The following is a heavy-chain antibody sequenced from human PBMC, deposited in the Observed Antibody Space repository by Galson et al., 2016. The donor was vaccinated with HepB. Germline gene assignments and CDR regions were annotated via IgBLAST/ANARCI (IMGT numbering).Heavy chain of an antibody. J-gene: IGHJ5*02. CDR1: RFHFSMYA. Sequence: SLRLSCAASRFHFSMYAMHWVRQAPGKGLEWVAMIWREGIRTFYADSVKGRFTISRDNSIYTSYLQMNSLRVEDTAVYYCVGDSPSSGWPFDPWGQGTLVTLPS. V-gene: IGHV3-33*01. D-gene: IGHD6-19*01. CDR3: VGDSPSSGWPFDP. CDR2: IWREGIRT.